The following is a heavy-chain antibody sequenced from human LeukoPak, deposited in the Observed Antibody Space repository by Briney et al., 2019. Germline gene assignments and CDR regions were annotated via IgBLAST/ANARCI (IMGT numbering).Heavy chain of an antibody. CDR3: ARQTNYGGQGPYFDY. J-gene: IGHJ4*02. Sequence: GESLKISCKGSGYSFTTTWIGWVRQMPGKGLEWMGIIYPGDSDTRYSPSFQGQVTISVDKSISTAYLQWSRLKASDTAMYYCARQTNYGGQGPYFDYWGQGTLVTVSS. CDR1: GYSFTTTW. D-gene: IGHD4-23*01. V-gene: IGHV5-51*01. CDR2: IYPGDSDT.